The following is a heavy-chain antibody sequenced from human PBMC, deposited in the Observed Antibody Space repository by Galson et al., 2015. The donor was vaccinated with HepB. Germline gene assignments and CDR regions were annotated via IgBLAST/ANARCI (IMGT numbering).Heavy chain of an antibody. D-gene: IGHD6-13*01. CDR1: GDSVSSNSAA. Sequence: CAISGDSVSSNSAAWNWIRQSPSRGLEWLGRTYYRSKWYNDYAVSVKSRITINPDTSKNQFSLQLNSVTPEDTAVYYCARVVAAAQGDDASDIWGQGTMVTVSS. CDR3: ARVVAAAQGDDASDI. V-gene: IGHV6-1*01. CDR2: TYYRSKWYN. J-gene: IGHJ3*02.